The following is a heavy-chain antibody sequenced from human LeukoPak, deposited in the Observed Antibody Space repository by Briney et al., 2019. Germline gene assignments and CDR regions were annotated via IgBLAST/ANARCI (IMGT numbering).Heavy chain of an antibody. V-gene: IGHV3-30*04. CDR3: AREERLGIAVAGTAPPSWFDP. D-gene: IGHD6-19*01. CDR1: GFTFSSYV. J-gene: IGHJ5*02. Sequence: GGSLRLSCAASGFTFSSYVMHWVRQAPGKGLEWVAIISYDGSNKYYADSVKGRFTISRDNSKNTLYLQMNSLRAEDTAVYYCAREERLGIAVAGTAPPSWFDPWGQGTLVTVSS. CDR2: ISYDGSNK.